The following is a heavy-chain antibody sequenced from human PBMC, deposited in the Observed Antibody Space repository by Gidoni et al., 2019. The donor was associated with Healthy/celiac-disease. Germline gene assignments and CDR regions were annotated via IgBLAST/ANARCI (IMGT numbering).Heavy chain of an antibody. CDR3: AREDAYYYDSSGYGYFDY. D-gene: IGHD3-22*01. Sequence: QVQLVESGGGVVQPGRSLRLSCAASGFTFSSYAMHWVRQAPGKGLEWVAVISYDGSNKYYADSVKGRFTISRDNSKNTLYLQMNSLRAEDTAVYYCAREDAYYYDSSGYGYFDYWGQGTLVTVSS. V-gene: IGHV3-30-3*01. CDR1: GFTFSSYA. CDR2: ISYDGSNK. J-gene: IGHJ4*02.